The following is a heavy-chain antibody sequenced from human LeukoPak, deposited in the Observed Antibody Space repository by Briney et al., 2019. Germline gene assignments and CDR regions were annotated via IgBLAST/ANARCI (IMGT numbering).Heavy chain of an antibody. CDR2: IKSDGSIT. Sequence: PGGSLRLSCVASGFTFSSYWMHWVRQAPGKGLVWVSRIKSDGSITSYADSVKGRFTISRDNAKNTLYLQMNSLRAEDTAVYYCANFLYGSGSLGGQGTLVTVSS. D-gene: IGHD3-10*01. CDR3: ANFLYGSGSL. J-gene: IGHJ4*02. V-gene: IGHV3-74*01. CDR1: GFTFSSYW.